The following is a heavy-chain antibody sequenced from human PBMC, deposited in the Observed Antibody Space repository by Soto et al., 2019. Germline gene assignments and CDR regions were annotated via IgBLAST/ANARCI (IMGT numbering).Heavy chain of an antibody. V-gene: IGHV4-59*01. CDR3: ARWYMTTVTTSYYYYYYMYV. CDR2: IYYSGST. J-gene: IGHJ6*03. D-gene: IGHD4-4*01. CDR1: GGSISSYY. Sequence: PSETLSLTCTVSGGSISSYYWSWIRQPPGKGLEWIGYIYYSGSTNYNPSLKSRVTISVDTSKNQFSLKLSSVTAADTAVYYCARWYMTTVTTSYYYYYYMYVWGKVTTVTVFS.